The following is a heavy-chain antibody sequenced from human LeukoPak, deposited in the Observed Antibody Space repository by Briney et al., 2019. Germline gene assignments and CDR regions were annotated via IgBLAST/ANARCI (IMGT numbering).Heavy chain of an antibody. CDR1: GYTFTGYY. CDR2: INPNSGGT. D-gene: IGHD6-13*01. J-gene: IGHJ4*02. Sequence: GASVKVTRKGTGYTFTGYYMHWVRQPPAQGLEWVGLINPNSGGTNYAQKFQGRVTMTRDTSISTAYMELSRLRSDDTAMYYCARKTSSSWYDYWGQGTLVTVSS. V-gene: IGHV1-2*02. CDR3: ARKTSSSWYDY.